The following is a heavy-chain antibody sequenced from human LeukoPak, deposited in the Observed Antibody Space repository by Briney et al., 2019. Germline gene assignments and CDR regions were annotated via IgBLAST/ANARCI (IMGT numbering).Heavy chain of an antibody. J-gene: IGHJ5*02. CDR2: IYTSGST. Sequence: PSETLSLTCTVSGGSISSYYWSWIRQPAGKGLEWIGRIYTSGSTNYNPSLKSRVTISVDTSKNQFSLKLSSVTAADTAVYYCARDWGMAGTGNWFDPWGQGTLVTVSS. V-gene: IGHV4-4*07. CDR1: GGSISSYY. CDR3: ARDWGMAGTGNWFDP. D-gene: IGHD6-19*01.